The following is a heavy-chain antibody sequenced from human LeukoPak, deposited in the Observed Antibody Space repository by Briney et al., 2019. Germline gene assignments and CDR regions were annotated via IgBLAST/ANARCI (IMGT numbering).Heavy chain of an antibody. J-gene: IGHJ6*03. V-gene: IGHV3-23*01. CDR1: HFTFSRFA. D-gene: IGHD2-21*01. CDR3: AKHLGSHSFLFYYMDV. Sequence: PGGSLRLSCEASHFTFSRFAMSWIRQAPGTGLEWVSTLSGSGTATYYADSVKGRFTTSRDNSKDTLYLQMDNLRADDTAVYYCAKHLGSHSFLFYYMDVWGTGTSVIVSS. CDR2: LSGSGTAT.